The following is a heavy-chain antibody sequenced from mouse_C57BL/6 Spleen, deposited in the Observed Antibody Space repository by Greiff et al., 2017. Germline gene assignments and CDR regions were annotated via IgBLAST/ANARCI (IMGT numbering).Heavy chain of an antibody. CDR3: ARWGLYGSSFDY. V-gene: IGHV14-2*01. D-gene: IGHD1-1*01. Sequence: VQLQQSGAELVKPGASVKLSCTASGFNIKDYYMHWVKQRTEQGLEWIGRLDPEDGETKYAPKFQGKGTITADTTSNTTYLQISSLTSEDTAVYYCARWGLYGSSFDYWGQGTTLTVSS. CDR1: GFNIKDYY. J-gene: IGHJ2*01. CDR2: LDPEDGET.